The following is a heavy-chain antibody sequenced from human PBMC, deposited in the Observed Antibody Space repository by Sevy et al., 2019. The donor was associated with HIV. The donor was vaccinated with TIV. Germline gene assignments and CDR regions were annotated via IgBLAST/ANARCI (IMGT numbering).Heavy chain of an antibody. V-gene: IGHV3-23*01. Sequence: GGSLRLSCAASGFTFSSYAMSWVRQAPGKGLEWVSAISGSGGSTYYADSVKDRFTISRDNSKNTLYLQMNSLRAEVTAVYYCAKSGSYYAEYFQHWGQGTLVTVSS. CDR1: GFTFSSYA. CDR3: AKSGSYYAEYFQH. D-gene: IGHD1-26*01. CDR2: ISGSGGST. J-gene: IGHJ1*01.